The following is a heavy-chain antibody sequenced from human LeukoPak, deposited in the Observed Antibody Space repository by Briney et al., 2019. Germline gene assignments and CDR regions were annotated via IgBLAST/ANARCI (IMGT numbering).Heavy chain of an antibody. CDR2: ISAYNGNT. CDR1: GYTFTSYG. Sequence: ASVKVSCKASGYTFTSYGISWVRQAPGQGLEWMGWISAYNGNTNYAQKLQGRVTMTTDTSTSTAYMELRSLRSDDTAVYYCARGGPYYDILTGYYVVYYYYMDVWGKGTTVTISS. J-gene: IGHJ6*03. CDR3: ARGGPYYDILTGYYVVYYYYMDV. V-gene: IGHV1-18*01. D-gene: IGHD3-9*01.